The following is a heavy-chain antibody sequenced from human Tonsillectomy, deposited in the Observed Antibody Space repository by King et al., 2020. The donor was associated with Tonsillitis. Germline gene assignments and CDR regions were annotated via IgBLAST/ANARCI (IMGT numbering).Heavy chain of an antibody. J-gene: IGHJ3*02. Sequence: VQLVESGAEVKKPGASVKVSCKASGYTFTSYYMHWVRQAPGQGLEWMGIIKPSGGSTSYAQKFQGRVTMTRDTSTSTVYMELSSLRSEDTAVYYCGGDAAYSGSYYGSLDIWGQGTMVTVSS. CDR3: GGDAAYSGSYYGSLDI. CDR2: IKPSGGST. D-gene: IGHD1-26*01. CDR1: GYTFTSYY. V-gene: IGHV1-46*01.